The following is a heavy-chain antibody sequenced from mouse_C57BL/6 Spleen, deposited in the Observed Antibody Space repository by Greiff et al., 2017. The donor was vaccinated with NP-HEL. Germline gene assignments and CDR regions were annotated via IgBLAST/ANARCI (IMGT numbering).Heavy chain of an antibody. J-gene: IGHJ1*03. D-gene: IGHD1-1*01. CDR3: ALLYGSSYWYFDV. CDR2: INPNNGGT. Sequence: EVQLQQSGPELVKPGASVKISCKASGYTFTDYYMNWVKQSHGKSLEWIGDINPNNGGTSYNQKFKGKATLTVDKSSSTAYMELRSLTSEDSAVYYCALLYGSSYWYFDVWGTGTTVTVSS. CDR1: GYTFTDYY. V-gene: IGHV1-26*01.